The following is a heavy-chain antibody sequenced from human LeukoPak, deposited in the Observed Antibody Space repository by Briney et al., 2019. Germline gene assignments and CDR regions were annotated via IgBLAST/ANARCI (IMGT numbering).Heavy chain of an antibody. CDR2: IYYSGST. CDR3: ARHGTPYCSGGSCYSPYYYYGMDV. D-gene: IGHD2-15*01. Sequence: PSETLSLTCTVSGGSISSYYWSWIRQPPGKGLEWIGYIYYSGSTNYNPSLKSRVTISVDTSKNQFSLKLSSVTAADTAVYYCARHGTPYCSGGSCYSPYYYYGMDVWGQGTTVTVSS. J-gene: IGHJ6*02. CDR1: GGSISSYY. V-gene: IGHV4-59*08.